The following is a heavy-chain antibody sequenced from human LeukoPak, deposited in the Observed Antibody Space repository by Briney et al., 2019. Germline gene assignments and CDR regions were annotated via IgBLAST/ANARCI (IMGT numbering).Heavy chain of an antibody. J-gene: IGHJ4*02. Sequence: GGSLRLSCAASGFIFNSYAMTWVPQSPGKGLQYVSAISTTGETTYYANPLQDRFTVSRDNSKNTLYLQMGSLRPEDTAVYFCARARNFWSGYPVFFDSWGRGILVTVSS. CDR3: ARARNFWSGYPVFFDS. CDR2: ISTTGETT. CDR1: GFIFNSYA. V-gene: IGHV3-64*01. D-gene: IGHD3-3*01.